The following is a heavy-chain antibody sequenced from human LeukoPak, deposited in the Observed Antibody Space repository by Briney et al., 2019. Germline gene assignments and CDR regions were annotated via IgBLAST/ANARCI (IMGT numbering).Heavy chain of an antibody. CDR1: GYAFTVYN. CDR3: ARDLLRAIAAAGREYFGY. Sequence: ASVKLSCTASGYAFTVYNMNWMRHAPGPGLELMGRINTNSGGTNYAQKFQGRVTMTRATSTSTAYMELSRLRSDDTAVYYCARDLLRAIAAAGREYFGYWGQGTLVTVTA. V-gene: IGHV1-2*06. D-gene: IGHD6-13*01. CDR2: INTNSGGT. J-gene: IGHJ4*02.